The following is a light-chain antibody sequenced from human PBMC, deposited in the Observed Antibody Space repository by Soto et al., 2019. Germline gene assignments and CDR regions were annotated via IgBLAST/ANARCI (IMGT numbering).Light chain of an antibody. CDR2: GAS. Sequence: EIVLTQSPGTLSLSPGDRATLSCRASQSVSSDYLAWYQQKPGQAPRLLIYGASRGAAGIPARFSGSGFGTDFTLTISRLEPEDFAVYFCQQYGRSPMFTFGQGTKLEVK. V-gene: IGKV3-20*01. J-gene: IGKJ2*01. CDR3: QQYGRSPMFT. CDR1: QSVSSDY.